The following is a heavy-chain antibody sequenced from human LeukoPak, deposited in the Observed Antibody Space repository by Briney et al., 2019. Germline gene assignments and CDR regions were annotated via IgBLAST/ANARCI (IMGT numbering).Heavy chain of an antibody. CDR2: IYYSGST. CDR1: GGSISSSSYY. Sequence: SETLSLTCTVSGGSISSSSYYWGWIRQPPGKGLEWIGSIYYSGSTYYNPSLKSRVTISVDTSKNQFSLKLSSVTAADTAVYYCARRRPVSIAAAGTGWFDPWGQGTLVTVSS. V-gene: IGHV4-39*01. CDR3: ARRRPVSIAAAGTGWFDP. J-gene: IGHJ5*02. D-gene: IGHD6-13*01.